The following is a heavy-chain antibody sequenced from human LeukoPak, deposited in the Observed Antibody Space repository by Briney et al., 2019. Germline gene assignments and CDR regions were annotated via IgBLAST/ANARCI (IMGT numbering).Heavy chain of an antibody. CDR3: ARGQKLLVHYYGMDV. J-gene: IGHJ6*02. CDR1: GGSFSGYY. V-gene: IGHV4-34*01. CDR2: INHSGST. Sequence: PSETLSLTCAVYGGSFSGYYWSWIRQPPGKGLEWIGEINHSGSTNYNPSLKSRVTISVDTFKNQFSLKLSSVTAADTAVYYCARGQKLLVHYYGMDVWGQGTTVTVSS. D-gene: IGHD3-22*01.